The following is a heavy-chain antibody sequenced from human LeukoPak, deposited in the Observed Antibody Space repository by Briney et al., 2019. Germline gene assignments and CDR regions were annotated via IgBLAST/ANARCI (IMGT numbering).Heavy chain of an antibody. V-gene: IGHV5-51*01. CDR1: GYSFTSYW. CDR3: ARRKTYYYGSGSYQNDAYYFDY. D-gene: IGHD3-10*01. Sequence: GESLKISCKGSGYSFTSYWIVWVRQMPGKGLEWMGIIYPGDSDTRYSPSFQGQVTISADKSISTAYLQWSSLKAPDTAMYYCARRKTYYYGSGSYQNDAYYFDYWGQGTLVTVSS. J-gene: IGHJ4*02. CDR2: IYPGDSDT.